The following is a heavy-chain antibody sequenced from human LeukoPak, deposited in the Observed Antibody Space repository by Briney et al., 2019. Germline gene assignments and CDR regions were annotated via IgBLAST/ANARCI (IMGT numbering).Heavy chain of an antibody. CDR3: AKEVRYSDSSGLHY. J-gene: IGHJ4*02. CDR1: GFTFSSYA. V-gene: IGHV3-23*01. D-gene: IGHD3-22*01. Sequence: GGSLRLSCAASGFTFSSYAMSWVRQAPGKGLEWVSAISGSGGSTYYADSVKGRFTISRDNSKNTLYVQMNSLRAEDTAVYYCAKEVRYSDSSGLHYWGQGTLVTVSS. CDR2: ISGSGGST.